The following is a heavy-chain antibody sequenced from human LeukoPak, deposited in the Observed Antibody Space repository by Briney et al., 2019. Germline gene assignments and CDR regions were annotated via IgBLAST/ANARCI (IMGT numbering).Heavy chain of an antibody. CDR1: GYTFTGYY. Sequence: ASVKVSCKASGYTFTGYYMHWVRQAPGQGLEWMGWINPNSGGTNYPQKFQGRVTMTRDTSISTAYMELSRLRSDDTAVYYCARGSRYNWNYDLDYWGQGTLVTVSS. CDR2: INPNSGGT. CDR3: ARGSRYNWNYDLDY. J-gene: IGHJ4*02. V-gene: IGHV1-2*02. D-gene: IGHD1-7*01.